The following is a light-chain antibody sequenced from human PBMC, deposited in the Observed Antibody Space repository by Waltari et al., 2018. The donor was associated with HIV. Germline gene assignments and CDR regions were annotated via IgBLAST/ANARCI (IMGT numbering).Light chain of an antibody. Sequence: DIQMTQSPSPLSASVGDRVTITCRASQYISNYLNWFQQRPGKAPQLLIYGASFLQDGVPSRFSGSASGTLFTLTISSFQPEDLATYYCQQAYTIPLTFGHGTKVDVK. J-gene: IGKJ3*01. CDR3: QQAYTIPLT. V-gene: IGKV1-39*01. CDR2: GAS. CDR1: QYISNY.